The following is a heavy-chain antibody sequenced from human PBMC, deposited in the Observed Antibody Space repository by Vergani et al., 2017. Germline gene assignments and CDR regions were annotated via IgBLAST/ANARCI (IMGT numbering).Heavy chain of an antibody. Sequence: QVQLQESGPGLVKPSQTLSLTCTVSGGSISSGSYYWSWIRQPAGKGLEWIGRIYTSGSTNYNPSLKSRVTISVDTSKNQFSLKLSSVTAADTAVYYCARALYYDVWSGYDDYYYYYMDVWGKGTTVTVSS. CDR3: ARALYYDVWSGYDDYYYYYMDV. CDR1: GGSISSGSYY. CDR2: IYTSGST. J-gene: IGHJ6*03. D-gene: IGHD3-3*01. V-gene: IGHV4-61*02.